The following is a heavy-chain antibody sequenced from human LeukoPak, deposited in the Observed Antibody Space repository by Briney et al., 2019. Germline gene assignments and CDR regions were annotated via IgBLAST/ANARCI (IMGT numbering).Heavy chain of an antibody. CDR1: GYSFTTYW. D-gene: IGHD1-20*01. V-gene: IGHV5-51*01. CDR3: ARQLGERTFNWNDFDY. Sequence: GESLKISCKGFGYSFTTYWIGWVRQMPGKGLEWMGVIYPGDSDIRYSPSFQGQVTMSADKSISTAYLQWSSLKASDTATHFCARQLGERTFNWNDFDYWGQGTLVSVSS. J-gene: IGHJ4*02. CDR2: IYPGDSDI.